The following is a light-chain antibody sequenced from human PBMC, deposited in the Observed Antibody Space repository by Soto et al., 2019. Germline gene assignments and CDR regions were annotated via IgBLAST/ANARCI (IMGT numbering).Light chain of an antibody. V-gene: IGKV3-11*01. CDR3: QQRMAWPPIT. CDR1: QSVATY. CDR2: DAS. Sequence: EVVLTQSPATLSLSPGERATLSYTASQSVATYVAWYQQKPGQAPRLLIHDASNRVAGIPARFSGSGSGTAFTLTISSLEPEDFAVYYCQQRMAWPPITFGQGTRLEIK. J-gene: IGKJ5*01.